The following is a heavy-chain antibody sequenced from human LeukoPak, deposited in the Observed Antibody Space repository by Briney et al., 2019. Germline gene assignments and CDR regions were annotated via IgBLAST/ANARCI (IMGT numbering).Heavy chain of an antibody. CDR3: AKEDCSGGSCYDY. Sequence: PGGSLRLSCAAAGFTFDDYAMRWVRQAPGKGLEWVSLISGDGGSTYYADSVKGRFTISRDNSKNSLYLQMNSLRTEDTALYYCAKEDCSGGSCYDYWGQGTLVTVSS. D-gene: IGHD2-15*01. CDR2: ISGDGGST. CDR1: GFTFDDYA. J-gene: IGHJ4*02. V-gene: IGHV3-43*02.